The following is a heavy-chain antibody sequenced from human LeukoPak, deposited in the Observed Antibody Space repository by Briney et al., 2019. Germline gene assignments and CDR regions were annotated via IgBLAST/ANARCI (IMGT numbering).Heavy chain of an antibody. J-gene: IGHJ5*02. CDR2: IRSNSDGGTI. D-gene: IGHD3-22*01. CDR1: GFTFSNAW. V-gene: IGHV3-15*07. CDR3: ATDFYDST. Sequence: PGGSLRLSCAASGFTFSNAWMNWVRQAPGKGLEWVGRIRSNSDGGTIDYAAPVKGRFTLSRDDSKTTLYLQMNSLQTEDTAVYYCATDFYDSTWGQGTLVTVSS.